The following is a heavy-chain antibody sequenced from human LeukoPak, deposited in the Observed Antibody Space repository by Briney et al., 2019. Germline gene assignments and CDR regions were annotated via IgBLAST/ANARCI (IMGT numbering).Heavy chain of an antibody. J-gene: IGHJ6*03. Sequence: GGSLRLSCAASGFTFRSYWMTWVRQALGKGLEWVANIKQDGSEKYYVDSVKGRFTISRDNAKNSLYLQMNSLRAEDTAVYYCAREARRSSGWYYYYYYYMDVWGKGTTVTVSS. CDR2: IKQDGSEK. CDR3: AREARRSSGWYYYYYYYMDV. D-gene: IGHD6-19*01. V-gene: IGHV3-7*01. CDR1: GFTFRSYW.